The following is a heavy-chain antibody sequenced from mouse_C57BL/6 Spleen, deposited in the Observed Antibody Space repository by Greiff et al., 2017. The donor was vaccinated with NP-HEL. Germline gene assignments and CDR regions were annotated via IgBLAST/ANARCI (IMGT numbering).Heavy chain of an antibody. CDR3: ARGNYGSHWYFDV. CDR2: ISYDGSN. V-gene: IGHV3-6*01. J-gene: IGHJ1*03. D-gene: IGHD1-1*01. CDR1: GYSITSGYY. Sequence: EVKLMESGPGLVKPSQSLSLTCSVTGYSITSGYYWNWIRQFPGNKLEWMGYISYDGSNNYNPSLKNRISITRDTSKNQFFLKLNSVTTEDTATYYCARGNYGSHWYFDVWGTGTTVTVSS.